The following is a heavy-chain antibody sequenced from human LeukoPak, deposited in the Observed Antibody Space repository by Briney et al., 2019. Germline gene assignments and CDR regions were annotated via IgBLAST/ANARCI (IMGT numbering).Heavy chain of an antibody. Sequence: GGSLRLSCAASGFTFSSYGMSWVRQAPGKGLEWVAVISYDGSNKYYADSVKGRFTISRDNSKNTLYLQMNSLRAEDTAVYYCARDSSYDSSVLLGYWGQGTLVTVSS. CDR2: ISYDGSNK. J-gene: IGHJ4*02. V-gene: IGHV3-30*03. D-gene: IGHD3-22*01. CDR3: ARDSSYDSSVLLGY. CDR1: GFTFSSYG.